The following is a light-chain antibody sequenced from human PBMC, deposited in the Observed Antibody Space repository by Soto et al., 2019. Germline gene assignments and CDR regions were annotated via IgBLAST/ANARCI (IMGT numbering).Light chain of an antibody. Sequence: TQATSSRSVSFGDGVNITSQASQCMSRYLNWCQQKPGKAPKLLISAASSLHSGVPSRFSGSGSGTDFTLTITSLGPDDAPVYFCLQYTGPPTTFGQGTRLEIK. CDR1: QCMSRY. CDR3: LQYTGPPTT. J-gene: IGKJ5*01. CDR2: AAS. V-gene: IGKV1-39*01.